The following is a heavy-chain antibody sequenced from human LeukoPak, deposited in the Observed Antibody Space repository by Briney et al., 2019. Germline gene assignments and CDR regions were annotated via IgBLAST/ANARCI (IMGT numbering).Heavy chain of an antibody. Sequence: SETLSLTCTVSGGSTSGYYWSWIRQPSGKGLEWIGYIYYSGSTNYNPSLKSRVTISVDTSKNQFSLKLSSVTAADTAVYYCARRGSSWLYYFDYWGQGTPVTVSS. CDR3: ARRGSSWLYYFDY. D-gene: IGHD6-13*01. V-gene: IGHV4-59*08. J-gene: IGHJ4*02. CDR2: IYYSGST. CDR1: GGSTSGYY.